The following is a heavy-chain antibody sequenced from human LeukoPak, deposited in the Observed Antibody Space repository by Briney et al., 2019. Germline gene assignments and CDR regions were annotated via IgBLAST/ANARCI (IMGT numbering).Heavy chain of an antibody. CDR3: AKGRGVLTSAFDI. J-gene: IGHJ3*02. D-gene: IGHD2-2*01. CDR2: IGGSGGSI. CDR1: GFTFSSYA. V-gene: IGHV3-23*01. Sequence: PGASLRLSCAASGFTFSSYAMSWVRQAPGKGLEWVSTIGGSGGSIYYADSVKGRFTISRDNSKNTLYLQMNSLRAEDTAVYYCAKGRGVLTSAFDIWGQGTMVTVSS.